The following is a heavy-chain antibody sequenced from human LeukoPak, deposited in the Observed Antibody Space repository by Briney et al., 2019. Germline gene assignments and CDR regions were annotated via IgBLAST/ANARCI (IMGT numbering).Heavy chain of an antibody. Sequence: GGSLRLSCAASGFTFSNYGMHWVRQAPGKGLVWVAVIWPDGSIKYYADSVKGRFTVSRDNSKNTLYLQMNSLRAEDTAVYYCAKGGRAVTLFDYWGQGTLVTVSS. D-gene: IGHD4-11*01. V-gene: IGHV3-33*06. J-gene: IGHJ4*02. CDR3: AKGGRAVTLFDY. CDR2: IWPDGSIK. CDR1: GFTFSNYG.